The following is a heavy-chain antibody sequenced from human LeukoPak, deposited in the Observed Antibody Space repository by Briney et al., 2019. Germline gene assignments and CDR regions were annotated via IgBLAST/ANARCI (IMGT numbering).Heavy chain of an antibody. CDR2: ISGYNGNT. CDR3: AREAGPFDY. Sequence: ASVKVSCKASSNTFSSKSISWVRQAPGQGLEWMGWISGYNGNTNYAQKFQGRVTMTTDTFTSTAYMELRSLRFDDTAMYYCAREAGPFDYWGQGTLVTVSS. CDR1: SNTFSSKS. J-gene: IGHJ4*02. V-gene: IGHV1-18*01. D-gene: IGHD6-19*01.